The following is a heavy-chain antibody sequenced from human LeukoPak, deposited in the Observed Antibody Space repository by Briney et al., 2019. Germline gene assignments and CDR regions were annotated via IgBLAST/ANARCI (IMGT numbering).Heavy chain of an antibody. CDR3: AREVDAAAAYNWFDP. V-gene: IGHV4-39*07. CDR2: IDYSGTT. D-gene: IGHD2-2*01. Sequence: SETLSLTCTVSGGSISSSSYYWVWIRQPPGKGLEWIGTIDYSGTTYFKPSLKSRVTISVDTSKNQFSLKLSSVTAADTAVYYCAREVDAAAAYNWFDPWGQGTLVTDSS. CDR1: GGSISSSSYY. J-gene: IGHJ5*02.